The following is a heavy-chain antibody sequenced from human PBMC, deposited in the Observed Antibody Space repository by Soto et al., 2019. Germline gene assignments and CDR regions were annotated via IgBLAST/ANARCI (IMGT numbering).Heavy chain of an antibody. J-gene: IGHJ5*02. D-gene: IGHD2-2*01. CDR1: GGSISSSSYY. CDR2: IYYSGST. CDR3: ARAKGYCSSTSCSSNWFDP. Sequence: TLSLTCTVSGGSISSSSYYWGWIRQPPGKGLEWIGSIYYSGSTYYNPSLKSRVTISVDTSKNQFSLKLSSVTAADTAVYYCARAKGYCSSTSCSSNWFDPWGQGTLVTVSS. V-gene: IGHV4-39*01.